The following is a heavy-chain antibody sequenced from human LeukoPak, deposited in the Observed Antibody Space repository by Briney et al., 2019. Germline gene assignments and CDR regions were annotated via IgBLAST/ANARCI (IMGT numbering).Heavy chain of an antibody. Sequence: GGSLRLSCAASGFTFDNYAMHWVRQAPGKGLEWVSYISSSGSTIYYADSVKGRFTISRDNAKNSLYLQMNSLRAEDTAVYYCAELGITMIGGVWGKGTTVTISS. V-gene: IGHV3-48*03. D-gene: IGHD3-10*02. CDR1: GFTFDNYA. CDR3: AELGITMIGGV. CDR2: ISSSGSTI. J-gene: IGHJ6*04.